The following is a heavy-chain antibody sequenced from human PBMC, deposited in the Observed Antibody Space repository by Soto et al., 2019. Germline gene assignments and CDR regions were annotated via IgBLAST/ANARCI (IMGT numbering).Heavy chain of an antibody. CDR1: GGSISSGDYY. CDR2: IYYSGST. D-gene: IGHD6-13*01. Sequence: SETLSLTCTVSGGSISSGDYYWSWIRQPPGKGLEWIGYIYYSGSTYYNPSLKSRVTISVDTSKNQFSLKLSSVTAADTAVYYCASGGVDSSSWFDPWGQGTLVTAPQ. V-gene: IGHV4-30-4*01. J-gene: IGHJ5*02. CDR3: ASGGVDSSSWFDP.